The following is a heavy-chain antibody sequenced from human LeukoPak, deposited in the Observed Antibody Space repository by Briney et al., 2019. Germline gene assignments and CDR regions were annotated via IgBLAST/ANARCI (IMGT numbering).Heavy chain of an antibody. V-gene: IGHV3-30-3*01. D-gene: IGHD4-23*01. CDR2: ISYDGSNK. J-gene: IGHJ3*02. CDR3: AARDYGGNSGI. Sequence: QPGRSLRLSCAASGFTFSSYAMHWVRQAPGKGLEWVAVISYDGSNKYYADSVKGRFTISRDNSKNTLYLQMNSLRAEDTAVYYCAARDYGGNSGIWGQGTMVTVSS. CDR1: GFTFSSYA.